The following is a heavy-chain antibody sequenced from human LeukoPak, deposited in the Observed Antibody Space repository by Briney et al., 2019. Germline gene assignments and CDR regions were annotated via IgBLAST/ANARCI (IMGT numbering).Heavy chain of an antibody. Sequence: SETLSLTCAVYGGSFSGYYWSWIRQPPGKGLEWIGEINHSGSTNYNASLKSRVTISVDTSKNQFSLKLSSVTAADTAVYYCARGESGVTTHYYFDYWGQGTLVTVSS. CDR3: ARGESGVTTHYYFDY. J-gene: IGHJ4*02. CDR1: GGSFSGYY. D-gene: IGHD3-22*01. V-gene: IGHV4-34*01. CDR2: INHSGST.